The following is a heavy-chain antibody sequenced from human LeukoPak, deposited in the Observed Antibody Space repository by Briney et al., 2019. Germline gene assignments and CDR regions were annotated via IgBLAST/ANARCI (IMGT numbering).Heavy chain of an antibody. CDR2: IYYSGST. J-gene: IGHJ6*02. CDR1: GGSISSYY. V-gene: IGHV4-59*01. Sequence: PSETLSLTCTVSGGSISSYYWSWIRQPPGKGLGWIGYIYYSGSTNYNPSLKSRVTISVDTSKNQFSLKLSSVTAADTAVYYCARTGFGCSGGSCYPRPYYYYGMDVWGQGTTVTVSS. CDR3: ARTGFGCSGGSCYPRPYYYYGMDV. D-gene: IGHD2-15*01.